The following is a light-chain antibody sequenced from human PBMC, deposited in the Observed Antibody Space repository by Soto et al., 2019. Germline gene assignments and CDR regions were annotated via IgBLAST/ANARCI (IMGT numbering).Light chain of an antibody. CDR3: QQSYRPLT. J-gene: IGKJ4*01. CDR1: QSISSY. CDR2: AAS. Sequence: DLQMTQSPSSLSASVGDRVTITCRASQSISSYLNWYQQKPGKAPKLLIYAASSLQSGVPSRFSGSGSGTDFTLTISSLQPEDFATYYCQQSYRPLTFGGGTKVEI. V-gene: IGKV1-39*01.